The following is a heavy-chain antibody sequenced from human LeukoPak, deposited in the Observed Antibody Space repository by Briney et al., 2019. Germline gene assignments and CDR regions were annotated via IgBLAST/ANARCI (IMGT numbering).Heavy chain of an antibody. Sequence: PSETLSLTCAVYGGSFSGYYWSWIRQPPGKGLEWIGEINHSGSTNYNPSLKSRVTISVDTSKNQFSLKLSSVTAADTAVYYCARGPARLNWFDPWAREPWSPSPQ. CDR2: INHSGST. D-gene: IGHD6-6*01. CDR3: ARGPARLNWFDP. J-gene: IGHJ5*02. V-gene: IGHV4-34*01. CDR1: GGSFSGYY.